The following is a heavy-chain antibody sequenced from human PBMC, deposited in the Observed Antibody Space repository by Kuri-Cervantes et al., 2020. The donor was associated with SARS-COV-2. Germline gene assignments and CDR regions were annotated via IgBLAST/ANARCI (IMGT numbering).Heavy chain of an antibody. CDR2: FDPEDGET. J-gene: IGHJ5*02. V-gene: IGHV1-24*01. CDR1: ETTFPNYD. D-gene: IGHD2-2*03. CDR3: ARDLRPGYCSSTSCPRSRWFDP. Sequence: ASVKVSCKAPETTFPNYDINWVRQATGQGLEWMGGFDPEDGETIYAQKFQGRVTMTEDTSTDTAYMELSSLRSDDTAVYYCARDLRPGYCSSTSCPRSRWFDPWGQGTLVTVSS.